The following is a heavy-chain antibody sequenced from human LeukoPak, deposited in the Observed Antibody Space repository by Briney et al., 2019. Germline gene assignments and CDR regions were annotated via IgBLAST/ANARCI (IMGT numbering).Heavy chain of an antibody. CDR3: ARDRLSGGSRRSPHWFDP. D-gene: IGHD2-15*01. V-gene: IGHV1-2*06. Sequence: ASVKVSCKASGYTFTGYYMHWVRQAPGQGLEWMGRINPNSGGTNYAQKFQGRVTMTRDTSISTAYMELSRLRSDDTAVYYCARDRLSGGSRRSPHWFDPWGQGTLVIVSS. CDR2: INPNSGGT. CDR1: GYTFTGYY. J-gene: IGHJ5*02.